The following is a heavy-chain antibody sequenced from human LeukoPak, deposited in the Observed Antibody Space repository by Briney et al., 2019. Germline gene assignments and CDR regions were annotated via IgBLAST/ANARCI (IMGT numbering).Heavy chain of an antibody. D-gene: IGHD6-19*01. CDR1: GFTFSNYR. V-gene: IGHV3-7*01. J-gene: IGHJ4*02. Sequence: GGSLRLSCAASGFTFSNYRMSWVRQAPGKGLEWVANIKQDGSEKYYVDSVKGRFTISRDNAKNSLYLQMNSLRVEDTAVYYCARVYSSGWYLKYHYDWWGQGTLVTVSS. CDR3: ARVYSSGWYLKYHYDW. CDR2: IKQDGSEK.